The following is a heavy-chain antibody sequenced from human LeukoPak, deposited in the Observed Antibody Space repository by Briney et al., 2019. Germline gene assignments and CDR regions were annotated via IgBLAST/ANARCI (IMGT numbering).Heavy chain of an antibody. V-gene: IGHV3-23*01. J-gene: IGHJ4*02. Sequence: PVGSLRLSCAASGFTFSSYGMNWVRQAPGKGLEWVSGISGSGGTTYYADSVKGRFTISRDNSKNSLSLQVSSLRAEDTAVYYCAKTNGYYSDWGQGTLVTVSS. CDR2: ISGSGGTT. CDR3: AKTNGYYSD. D-gene: IGHD3-22*01. CDR1: GFTFSSYG.